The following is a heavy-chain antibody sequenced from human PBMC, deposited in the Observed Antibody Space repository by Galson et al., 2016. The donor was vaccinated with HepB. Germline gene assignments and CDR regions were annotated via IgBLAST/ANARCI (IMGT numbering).Heavy chain of an antibody. CDR2: IYSGGTT. J-gene: IGHJ5*02. Sequence: SLRLSCAASGFTVGNNYMSWVRQAPGKGLEWVSLIYSGGTTNYANSVKGRFTISRDSSKNTLYHQMNSLRPEDTAIYYCARDPPGTATGTPWGQGTLVTVSS. CDR1: GFTVGNNY. V-gene: IGHV3-53*01. CDR3: ARDPPGTATGTP. D-gene: IGHD1-1*01.